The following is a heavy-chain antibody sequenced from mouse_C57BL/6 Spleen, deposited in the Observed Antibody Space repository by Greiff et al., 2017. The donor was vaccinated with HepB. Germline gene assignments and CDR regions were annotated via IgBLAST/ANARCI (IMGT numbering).Heavy chain of an antibody. CDR2: IRSKSNNYAT. V-gene: IGHV10-1*01. CDR3: VRQPHYYAMDY. J-gene: IGHJ4*01. Sequence: EVQLVESGGGLVQPKGSLKLSCAASGFSFNTYAMNWVRQAPGMGLEWVARIRSKSNNYATYYADSVKDRFTIYRDDSESMLYLQMNNLKTEDTAMYYCVRQPHYYAMDYWGQGTSVTVSS. CDR1: GFSFNTYA.